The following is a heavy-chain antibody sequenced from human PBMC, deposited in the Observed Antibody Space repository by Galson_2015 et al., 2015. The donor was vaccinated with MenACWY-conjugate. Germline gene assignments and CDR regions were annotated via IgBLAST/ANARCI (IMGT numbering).Heavy chain of an antibody. CDR3: ARQGCGTSCHYFDS. Sequence: SLRLSCAASGFTFDRHWMYWVRQAPGKGLVWVSRINSDGRSTTYADSVKGRFTISRDNAKNTLYLQMDSLRAEDTAVYYCARQGCGTSCHYFDSWGQGTLVTVSS. CDR2: INSDGRST. D-gene: IGHD2-2*01. J-gene: IGHJ4*02. CDR1: GFTFDRHW. V-gene: IGHV3-74*01.